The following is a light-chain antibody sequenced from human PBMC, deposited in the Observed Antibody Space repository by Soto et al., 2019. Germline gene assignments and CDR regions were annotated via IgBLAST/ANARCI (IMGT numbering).Light chain of an antibody. CDR1: QNVNTN. CDR2: GAS. CDR3: QQYNNWPPWT. J-gene: IGKJ1*01. V-gene: IGKV3-15*01. Sequence: EIAMTQSPATLSVSPGERATLSCRASQNVNTNLAWYQQRPGQVPRLLIYGASTRATAIPARFSGTGSGTEFSLTISSLQSEDFAVYYCQQYNNWPPWTFGQGTKVDNK.